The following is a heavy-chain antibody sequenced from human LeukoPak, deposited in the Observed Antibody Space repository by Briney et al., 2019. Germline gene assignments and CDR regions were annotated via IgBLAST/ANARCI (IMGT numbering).Heavy chain of an antibody. CDR1: GGSISSYY. CDR3: ARDVGGWSDY. CDR2: IYYCGST. V-gene: IGHV4-59*01. D-gene: IGHD3-10*01. Sequence: SETLSHTCTVSGGSISSYYWSWIRQPPGKGLEWIGYIYYCGSTNYNPSLKSRVTISVDTSKNQFSLKLSSVTAADTAVYYCARDVGGWSDYWGQGTLVTVSS. J-gene: IGHJ4*02.